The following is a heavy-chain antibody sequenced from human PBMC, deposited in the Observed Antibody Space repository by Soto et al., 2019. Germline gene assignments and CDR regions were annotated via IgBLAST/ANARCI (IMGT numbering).Heavy chain of an antibody. D-gene: IGHD2-15*01. CDR3: AGGGVGVVAAETDAFDI. CDR2: IKQDGSEK. CDR1: GFTFSSYW. V-gene: IGHV3-7*01. Sequence: EVQLVESGGGLVQPGGSLRLSCAASGFTFSSYWMSCGRAAPGKGLEWVANIKQDGSEKYYVDSVKGRFTISGDNAKNSLYRQMNRLRAEETAVYYCAGGGVGVVAAETDAFDIWGQGTMVTVSS. J-gene: IGHJ3*02.